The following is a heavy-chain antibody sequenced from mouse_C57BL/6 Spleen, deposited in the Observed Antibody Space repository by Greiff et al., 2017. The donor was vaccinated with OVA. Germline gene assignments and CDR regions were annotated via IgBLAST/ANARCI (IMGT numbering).Heavy chain of an antibody. Sequence: EVKLEESGGGLVQPGGSLSLSCAASGFTFPDYYMSWVRQPPGKALEWLGFLRNKANGYTPESSASVTGRFTISRDNSHSILYLQMNALRAEDSATYYCARGVVAWDYAMDYWGQGTSVTVSS. CDR3: ARGVVAWDYAMDY. J-gene: IGHJ4*01. CDR1: GFTFPDYY. V-gene: IGHV7-3*01. CDR2: LRNKANGYTP. D-gene: IGHD1-1*01.